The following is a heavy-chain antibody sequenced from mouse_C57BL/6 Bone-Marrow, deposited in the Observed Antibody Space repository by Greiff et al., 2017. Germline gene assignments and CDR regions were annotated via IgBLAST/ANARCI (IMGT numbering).Heavy chain of an antibody. D-gene: IGHD2-4*01. Sequence: QVQLQQSGAELVKPGASVKMSCKASGYTFTSYWITWVKQRPGQGLEWIGDIYPGSGSTNYNEKFKSKATLTVDTSSSTAYMQLSSLTSEDSAVYYCARGPFDYDVAWFAYWGQGTLVTVSA. J-gene: IGHJ3*01. CDR1: GYTFTSYW. CDR3: ARGPFDYDVAWFAY. V-gene: IGHV1-55*01. CDR2: IYPGSGST.